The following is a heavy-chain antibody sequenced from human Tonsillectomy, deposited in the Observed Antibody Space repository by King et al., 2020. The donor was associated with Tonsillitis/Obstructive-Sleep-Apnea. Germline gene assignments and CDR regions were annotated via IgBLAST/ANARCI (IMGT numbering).Heavy chain of an antibody. CDR3: ARAPFRVVPHYYSCYMYV. CDR1: GFTFRGYA. D-gene: IGHD3-10*01. V-gene: IGHV3-30*04. J-gene: IGHJ6*03. CDR2: ISYDGSNE. Sequence: VQLVESGGGVVQPGRSLRLSCAASGFTFRGYAMHWVRQAPGKGLEWVAVISYDGSNEYYADSVKGRFTISRDNSKNTLYLQMNSLRAEDTAVYYCARAPFRVVPHYYSCYMYVWGTVTTVTVSS.